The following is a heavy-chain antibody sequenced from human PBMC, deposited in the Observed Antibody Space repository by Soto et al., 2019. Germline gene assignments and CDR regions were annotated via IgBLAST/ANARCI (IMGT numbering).Heavy chain of an antibody. CDR1: GFTFSSYA. CDR2: ISGSGGST. V-gene: IGHV3-23*01. D-gene: IGHD5-12*01. Sequence: GGSLRLSCAASGFTFSSYAMSWVRQAPGKGLEWVSAISGSGGSTYYADSVKGRFTISRDNSKNTLYLQMNSLRAEDTAVYYCANGWVASGYDHRGYWGQGTLVTVSS. J-gene: IGHJ4*02. CDR3: ANGWVASGYDHRGY.